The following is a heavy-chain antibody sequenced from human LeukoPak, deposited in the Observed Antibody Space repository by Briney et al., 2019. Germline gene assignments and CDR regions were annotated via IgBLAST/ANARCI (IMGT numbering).Heavy chain of an antibody. CDR3: ARIDSGIAVAGTGFFDY. CDR1: GFSLSTSGMC. CDR2: IDWDDDK. V-gene: IGHV2-70*11. Sequence: SGPTLVNPTQTLTLTCTFSGFSLSTSGMCVSWIRQPPGKALEWLARIDWDDDKYYSTSLKTRLTISKDTSKNQVVLTMTNMDPVDTATYYCARIDSGIAVAGTGFFDYWGQGTLVTVSS. J-gene: IGHJ4*02. D-gene: IGHD6-19*01.